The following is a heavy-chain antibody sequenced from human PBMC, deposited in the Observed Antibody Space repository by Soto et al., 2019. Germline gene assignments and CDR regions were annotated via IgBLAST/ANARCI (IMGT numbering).Heavy chain of an antibody. CDR3: ARRDRSGFSYWLDT. D-gene: IGHD3-22*01. V-gene: IGHV4-31*03. J-gene: IGHJ5*02. CDR1: GGSINSGGYY. CDR2: IYFSGTT. Sequence: QVQLQESGPGLVKPSQTLSLTCTVSGGSINSGGYYWTWIRQHPGKGLEWIGTIYFSGTTNYNPSLKKRVTISVDTSKSQFSLKLSSVTAADTAVYYCARRDRSGFSYWLDTWGQGTLVTVSS.